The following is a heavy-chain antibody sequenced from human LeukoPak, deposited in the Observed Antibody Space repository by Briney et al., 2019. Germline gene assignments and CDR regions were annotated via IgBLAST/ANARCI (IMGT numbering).Heavy chain of an antibody. CDR2: ISAYNGNT. CDR1: GYTFTSYG. J-gene: IGHJ5*02. Sequence: GASVKVSCKASGYTFTSYGISWARQAPGQGLEWMGWISAYNGNTNYAQKLQGRVTMTTDTSTSTAYMELRSLRSDDTAVYYCARGRRYCSSTSCYNWFDPWGQGTLVTVSS. V-gene: IGHV1-18*01. CDR3: ARGRRYCSSTSCYNWFDP. D-gene: IGHD2-2*01.